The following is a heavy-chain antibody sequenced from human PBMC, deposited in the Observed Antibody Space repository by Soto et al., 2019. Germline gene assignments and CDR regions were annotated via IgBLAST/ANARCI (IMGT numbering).Heavy chain of an antibody. Sequence: PSETLSLTCTVSGGSVNSGDYYWGWIRLPPGKGLEWIGYIYYSGSTYYNPSLKSRVTISVDTSKNQFSLKVSSVTAADTAVYYCARALAGEHFDYWGQGTLVTVSS. CDR2: IYYSGST. D-gene: IGHD6-19*01. CDR1: GGSVNSGDYY. J-gene: IGHJ4*02. V-gene: IGHV4-30-4*01. CDR3: ARALAGEHFDY.